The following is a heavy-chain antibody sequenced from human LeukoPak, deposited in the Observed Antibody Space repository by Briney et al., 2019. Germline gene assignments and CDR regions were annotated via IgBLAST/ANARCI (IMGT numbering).Heavy chain of an antibody. CDR2: MNQDGSEK. J-gene: IGHJ4*02. V-gene: IGHV3-7*01. Sequence: GGSLRLSCAASGFTFSSYRMSWVRQAPGKELEWVANMNQDGSEKYYVDSVKGRFTISRDNAKNSLYLQMNNLRAEDTAVYYCARGGELLRPADYWGQGVLVTVSS. CDR3: ARGGELLRPADY. CDR1: GFTFSSYR. D-gene: IGHD1-26*01.